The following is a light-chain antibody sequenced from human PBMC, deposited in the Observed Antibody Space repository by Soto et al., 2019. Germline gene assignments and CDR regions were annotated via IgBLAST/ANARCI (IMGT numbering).Light chain of an antibody. Sequence: EIVLTQSPGTLSLSPGERATLSCRASQSVSSSYLAWHQQKPGQAPRLLIYGASSRATGIPDRFIGSGSGTDFTLTISRLEPEDFAVYYCQQYGSSPWLTFGQGTRLEIK. J-gene: IGKJ5*01. V-gene: IGKV3-20*01. CDR3: QQYGSSPWLT. CDR2: GAS. CDR1: QSVSSSY.